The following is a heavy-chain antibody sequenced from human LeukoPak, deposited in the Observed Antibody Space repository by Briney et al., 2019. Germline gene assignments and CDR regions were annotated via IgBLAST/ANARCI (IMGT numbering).Heavy chain of an antibody. J-gene: IGHJ4*02. CDR2: VTGSGGST. CDR3: ARTVAGGDHFDY. Sequence: GGSLRLSCVASGLTFSNHAMTWVRQAPGKEPEWVAGVTGSGGSTYHAESVKGRFTISRDNSKNTLYLQMNSLRAEDTAVYYCARTVAGGDHFDYWGQGTLVTVSS. D-gene: IGHD3-16*01. CDR1: GLTFSNHA. V-gene: IGHV3-23*01.